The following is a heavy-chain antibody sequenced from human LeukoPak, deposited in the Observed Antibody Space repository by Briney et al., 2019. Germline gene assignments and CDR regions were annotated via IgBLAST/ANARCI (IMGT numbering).Heavy chain of an antibody. Sequence: QPGGSLRLSCAASGFTFSTYGMTWVRQAPGNSLEWVSRVTSGGTTYYAGSVKGRFTISRDNSKNTVYLQMNSLRDEDTALYYCARTASSGYFYFDYWGQGTLVTVSS. CDR1: GFTFSTYG. CDR2: VTSGGTT. V-gene: IGHV3-23*01. D-gene: IGHD3-22*01. J-gene: IGHJ4*02. CDR3: ARTASSGYFYFDY.